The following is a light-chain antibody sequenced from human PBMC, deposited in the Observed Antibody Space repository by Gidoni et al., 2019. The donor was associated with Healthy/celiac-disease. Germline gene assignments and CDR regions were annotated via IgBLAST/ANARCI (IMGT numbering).Light chain of an antibody. CDR1: QRHLHSNGYNY. Sequence: IVMTQSPLSLPVTPGEPASISCRSSQRHLHSNGYNYLDXYLQKLGQSPPLLHYLGSKPAYXXXDRXXXSGXXTDXXXKIXXXEAXXVGXXXCMXXXKTXXTFXXXTKVEIK. CDR2: LGS. CDR3: MXXXKTXXT. J-gene: IGKJ3*01. V-gene: IGKV2-28*01.